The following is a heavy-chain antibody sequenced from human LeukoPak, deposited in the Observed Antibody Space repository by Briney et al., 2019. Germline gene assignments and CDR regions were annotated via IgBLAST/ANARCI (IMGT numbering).Heavy chain of an antibody. CDR2: LNPCSSVI. CDR3: ARQRLRGYPYYSYFPMDV. D-gene: IGHD1-1*01. Sequence: PGGSLRLSCAAFGFTFRNYEMNWVRQAPGKGLEWLSYLNPCSSVIYYAASVRGRFTISRDNAKNLLYLQMNSLRAEDTAVYYCARQRLRGYPYYSYFPMDVWGKGTTVTVSS. J-gene: IGHJ6*03. V-gene: IGHV3-48*03. CDR1: GFTFRNYE.